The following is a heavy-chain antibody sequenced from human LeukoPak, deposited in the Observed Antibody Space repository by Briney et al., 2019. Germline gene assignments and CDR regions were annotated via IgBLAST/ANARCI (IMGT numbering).Heavy chain of an antibody. CDR3: AKVASLRSSLVDY. J-gene: IGHJ4*02. CDR1: GFTFSTYG. Sequence: PGGSLRLSCAASGFTFSTYGVYWVRQAPGKGLEWVSSNSGGSSYYADSVKGRFTISRDNSKNTLYLQMNSLRAEDTAVYYCAKVASLRSSLVDYWGQGTLVTVSS. CDR2: NSGGSS. V-gene: IGHV3-23*01. D-gene: IGHD6-6*01.